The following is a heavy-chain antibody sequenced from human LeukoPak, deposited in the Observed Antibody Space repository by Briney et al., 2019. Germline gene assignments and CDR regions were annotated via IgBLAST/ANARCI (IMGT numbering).Heavy chain of an antibody. J-gene: IGHJ4*02. CDR1: GGSISSSSYY. D-gene: IGHD3-9*01. V-gene: IGHV4-39*07. CDR2: IYYSGST. Sequence: SETLSLTCTVSGGSISSSSYYWGWIRQPPGKGLEWIGSIYYSGSTYYNLSLKSRVTISVDTSKNQFSLKLSSVTAADTAVYYCASQYYDILTGYFTFDYWGQGTLVTVSS. CDR3: ASQYYDILTGYFTFDY.